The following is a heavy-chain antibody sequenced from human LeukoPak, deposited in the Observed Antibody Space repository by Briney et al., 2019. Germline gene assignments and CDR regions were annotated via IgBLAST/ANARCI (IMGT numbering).Heavy chain of an antibody. CDR2: IYTSGST. D-gene: IGHD6-13*01. CDR3: ARVSPYSSSWYPIDY. V-gene: IGHV4-4*07. J-gene: IGHJ4*02. CDR1: GGSISSYY. Sequence: SETLSLTCSVSGGSISSYYWSWIRQPAGKGLEWIGRIYTSGSTNYNPSLKRRVTMSVDTSKNQFSLKLSSVTAADTAVYYCARVSPYSSSWYPIDYWGQGTLVTVSS.